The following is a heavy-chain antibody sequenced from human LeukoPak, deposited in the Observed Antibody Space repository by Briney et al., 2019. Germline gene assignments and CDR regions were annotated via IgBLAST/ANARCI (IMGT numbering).Heavy chain of an antibody. CDR2: ISGDGGST. V-gene: IGHV3-43*02. CDR3: AKVDPYSGYDSGY. Sequence: GGSLRLSCAASGFTFDDYAMRWVRQAPGKGLEWVSLISGDGGSTYYADSVKGRFTISRDNSKNSLYLQMNSLRTEDAALYCCAKVDPYSGYDSGYWGQGTLVTVSS. D-gene: IGHD5-12*01. J-gene: IGHJ4*02. CDR1: GFTFDDYA.